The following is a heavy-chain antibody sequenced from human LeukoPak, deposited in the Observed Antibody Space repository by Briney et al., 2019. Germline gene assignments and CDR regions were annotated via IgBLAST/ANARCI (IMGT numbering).Heavy chain of an antibody. Sequence: PGGSLRLSGAASEFTFNIYAITWVRQAPGKGLEWVSAISASGASTYYADSVKGRFTISRDNSKNTLYLQMNSLRAEDTAVYYCARIYCSSTACYTKSPYGMDVWGQGTTVTVSS. CDR2: ISASGAST. CDR3: ARIYCSSTACYTKSPYGMDV. V-gene: IGHV3-23*01. J-gene: IGHJ6*02. CDR1: EFTFNIYA. D-gene: IGHD2-2*02.